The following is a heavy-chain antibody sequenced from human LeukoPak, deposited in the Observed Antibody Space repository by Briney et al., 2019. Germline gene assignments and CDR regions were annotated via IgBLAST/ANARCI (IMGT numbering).Heavy chain of an antibody. D-gene: IGHD2-15*01. J-gene: IGHJ4*02. CDR3: ASEGGVVVVAATLDC. Sequence: GASVKVSCKASGYTFNSYYMHWVRQAPGQGLEWMGIINPSGGSTSYAQKFQGRVTMTRDTSTSTVYMELSSLRSEDTAVYYCASEGGVVVVAATLDCWGQGTLVTVSS. CDR1: GYTFNSYY. V-gene: IGHV1-46*02. CDR2: INPSGGST.